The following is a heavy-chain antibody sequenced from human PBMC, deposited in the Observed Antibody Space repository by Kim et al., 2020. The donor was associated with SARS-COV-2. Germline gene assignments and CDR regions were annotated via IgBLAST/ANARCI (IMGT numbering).Heavy chain of an antibody. J-gene: IGHJ4*02. CDR3: AREGEGYCSGGSCYSDY. D-gene: IGHD2-15*01. CDR2: ISYDGSNK. CDR1: GFTFSSYA. V-gene: IGHV3-30*04. Sequence: GGSLRLSCAASGFTFSSYAMHWVRQAPGKGLEWVAVISYDGSNKYYADCVKGRFTISRDNSKNTLYLQMNSLRAGDTAVYYCAREGEGYCSGGSCYSDYWGQGTLVTVSS.